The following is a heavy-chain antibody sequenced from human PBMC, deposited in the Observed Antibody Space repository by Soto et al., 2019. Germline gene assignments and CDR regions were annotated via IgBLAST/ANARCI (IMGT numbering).Heavy chain of an antibody. CDR3: ARGVGAYYFDY. D-gene: IGHD1-26*01. V-gene: IGHV1-69*01. J-gene: IGHJ4*02. CDR2: IIPIFGPT. Sequence: QVQLVQSGAEVKKPGSSVKVSCKASGGTFSTYAITWVRQAPGQGLEWLGGIIPIFGPTDYARKFQGRVTITAAESTSTVFIELSSLTSEDTALYYCARGVGAYYFDYWGQGTLVTVSS. CDR1: GGTFSTYA.